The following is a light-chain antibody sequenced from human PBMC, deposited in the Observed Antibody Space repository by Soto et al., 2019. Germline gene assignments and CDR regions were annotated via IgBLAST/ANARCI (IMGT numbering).Light chain of an antibody. V-gene: IGLV1-51*01. CDR3: ATWDGSLPAEV. CDR2: DNN. CDR1: SSNIGNNY. J-gene: IGLJ2*01. Sequence: QSVLTQPPSVSAAPGQKVTISCSGSSSNIGNNYVSWYQQLPGTAPKLLIYDNNKRPSGIPDRFSGSKSGTSGTLDITGLQTGDEADYYCATWDGSLPAEVLGGGTKLTVL.